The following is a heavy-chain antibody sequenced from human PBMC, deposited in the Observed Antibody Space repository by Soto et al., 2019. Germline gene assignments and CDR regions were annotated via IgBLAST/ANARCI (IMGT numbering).Heavy chain of an antibody. J-gene: IGHJ5*02. CDR1: GGSISSGDYY. Sequence: PSETLSLTCTVSGGSISSGDYYWSWIRQPPGKGLEWIGYIYYSGSTYYNPSLKSRVTISVDTSKNQFSLKLSSVTAADTAVYYCAQAVAGNWFDPWGQGTLVTVSS. D-gene: IGHD6-19*01. V-gene: IGHV4-30-4*08. CDR2: IYYSGST. CDR3: AQAVAGNWFDP.